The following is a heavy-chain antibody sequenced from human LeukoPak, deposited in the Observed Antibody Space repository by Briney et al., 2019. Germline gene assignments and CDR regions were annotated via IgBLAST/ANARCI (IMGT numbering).Heavy chain of an antibody. V-gene: IGHV3-48*04. D-gene: IGHD3-10*02. CDR1: GFTFSSYS. CDR2: ISSSSSTI. J-gene: IGHJ6*04. CDR3: AELGITMIGGV. Sequence: GGSTRLSCAASGFTFSSYSMNWVRQAPGKGLEWVSYISSSSSTIYYADSMKGRFTISRDNAKNSLYLQMNSLRAEDTAVYYCAELGITMIGGVWGKGTTVTISS.